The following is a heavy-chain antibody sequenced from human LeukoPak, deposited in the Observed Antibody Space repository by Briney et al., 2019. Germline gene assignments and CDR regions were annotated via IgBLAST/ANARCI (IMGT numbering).Heavy chain of an antibody. Sequence: GGSLRLSCAAPGFTFSTYAMTWVRQAPGKGLEWVSTIIGGGISTYYADSVKGRFTISGDNSKNTLYLQMNSLRADDTALYYCAKGGRSALPYIPYWGQGTLVTVSS. CDR1: GFTFSTYA. J-gene: IGHJ4*02. D-gene: IGHD1-26*01. CDR3: AKGGRSALPYIPY. CDR2: IIGGGIST. V-gene: IGHV3-23*01.